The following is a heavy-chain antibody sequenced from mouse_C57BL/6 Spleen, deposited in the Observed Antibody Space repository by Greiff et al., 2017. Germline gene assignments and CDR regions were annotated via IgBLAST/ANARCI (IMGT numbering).Heavy chain of an antibody. CDR2: ISSGSSTI. CDR3: ASGATVVPY. V-gene: IGHV5-17*01. CDR1: GFTFSDYG. Sequence: EVKLVESGGGLVKPGGSLKLSCAASGFTFSDYGMHWVRQAPEKGLEWVAYISSGSSTIYYADTVKGRFTISRDNAKNTLFLQMTSLRAEDTAKYYCASGATVVPYWGQGTTLTVSS. D-gene: IGHD1-1*01. J-gene: IGHJ2*01.